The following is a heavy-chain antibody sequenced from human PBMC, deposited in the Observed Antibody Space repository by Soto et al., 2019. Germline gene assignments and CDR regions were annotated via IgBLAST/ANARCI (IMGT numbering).Heavy chain of an antibody. CDR3: ARVASDWNRDAFDI. D-gene: IGHD1-1*01. CDR1: CGSISSYY. Sequence: PSETLSLTCTVSCGSISSYYWSWIRQPPGKGVEWIGYIYYSGSTNYNPSLKSRVTISVDTSKNQFSLKLSSVTAADTAVYYCARVASDWNRDAFDIWGQGTMVTVS. V-gene: IGHV4-59*01. J-gene: IGHJ3*02. CDR2: IYYSGST.